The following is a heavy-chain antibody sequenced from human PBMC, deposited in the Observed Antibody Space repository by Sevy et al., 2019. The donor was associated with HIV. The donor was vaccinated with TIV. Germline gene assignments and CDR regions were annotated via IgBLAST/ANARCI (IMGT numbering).Heavy chain of an antibody. CDR2: ISGRGGTS. CDR3: AKELFGAAAAFYWYFDL. J-gene: IGHJ2*01. D-gene: IGHD6-13*01. Sequence: GGSLRLSCAASGFTFSSYAMSWVRLAPGKGLEWVAGISGRGGTSYYADSVKGRLTISRDNSKDTLYLQMHGLRVEDTAVYYCAKELFGAAAAFYWYFDLWGPGTLVTVSS. CDR1: GFTFSSYA. V-gene: IGHV3-23*01.